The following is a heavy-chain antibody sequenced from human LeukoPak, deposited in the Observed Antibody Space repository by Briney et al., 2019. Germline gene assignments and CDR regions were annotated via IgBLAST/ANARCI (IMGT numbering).Heavy chain of an antibody. V-gene: IGHV4-34*01. CDR3: VRPTVSDP. D-gene: IGHD1-14*01. CDR1: SGSFNGYY. Sequence: SETLSLTCDVHSGSFNGYYWSWIRQPPGKGLEWIGEINESGSANYNVSLRSRVTISVDMSKNQISLKLTSVTAADTAVYWCVRPTVSDPWGQGTLVTVSS. CDR2: INESGSA. J-gene: IGHJ5*02.